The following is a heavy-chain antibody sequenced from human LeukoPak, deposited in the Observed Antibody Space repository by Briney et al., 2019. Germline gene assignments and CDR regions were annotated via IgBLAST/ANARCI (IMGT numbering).Heavy chain of an antibody. V-gene: IGHV4-59*01. D-gene: IGHD3-9*01. Sequence: SETLSLTCTVSGGSISSYYWNWIRQPPGKGLEWIGYIYYSGSTNYNPSLKSRVTISVDTSKNQFSLKLSSVTAADTAVYYCARDTTGYYQHYGMDVWGQGTTVTVSS. CDR2: IYYSGST. CDR3: ARDTTGYYQHYGMDV. J-gene: IGHJ6*02. CDR1: GGSISSYY.